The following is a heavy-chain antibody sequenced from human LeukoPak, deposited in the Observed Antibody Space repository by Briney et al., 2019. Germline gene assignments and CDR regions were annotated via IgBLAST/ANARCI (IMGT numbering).Heavy chain of an antibody. V-gene: IGHV3-48*03. CDR1: GFTFSSYE. D-gene: IGHD1-26*01. J-gene: IGHJ6*03. CDR2: IRSSGSTI. CDR3: ARALKGVRPRIGGTTTFEYYYYMDV. Sequence: GGSLRLSCAASGFTFSSYEMNWVRQAPGKGLEWDSYIRSSGSTIYYADSVKGRFTISRDNAKNSLYLQMNSLRAEDSAVYYCARALKGVRPRIGGTTTFEYYYYMDVWGKGTTVTISS.